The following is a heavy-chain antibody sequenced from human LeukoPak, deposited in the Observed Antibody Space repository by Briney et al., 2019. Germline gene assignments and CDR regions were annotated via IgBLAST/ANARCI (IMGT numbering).Heavy chain of an antibody. J-gene: IGHJ4*02. Sequence: SVKVTCKASGGTFSSYAISWVRQAPGQGLEWMGGIIPIFGTANYAQKFQGRVTITTDESTSTAYMELSSLRSEDTAVYYCARDGEPRVEGWLKYWGQGTLVTVSS. D-gene: IGHD3-3*01. CDR2: IIPIFGTA. CDR3: ARDGEPRVEGWLKY. V-gene: IGHV1-69*05. CDR1: GGTFSSYA.